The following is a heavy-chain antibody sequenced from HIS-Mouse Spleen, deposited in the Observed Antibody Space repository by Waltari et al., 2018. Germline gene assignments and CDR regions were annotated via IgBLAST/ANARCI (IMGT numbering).Heavy chain of an antibody. CDR1: GFTFSSYG. CDR2: ILYDGRNK. CDR3: AKIRVGVTDY. D-gene: IGHD1-26*01. V-gene: IGHV3-30*18. J-gene: IGHJ4*02. Sequence: QVQLVESGGGVVQPGRSLRLSCAASGFTFSSYGMHWVRQGPGKCLEWVEDILYDGRNKYYADAVKGRFTISREKSKNTLYLQMNSLRAEDTAVYYCAKIRVGVTDYWGQGTLVTVSS.